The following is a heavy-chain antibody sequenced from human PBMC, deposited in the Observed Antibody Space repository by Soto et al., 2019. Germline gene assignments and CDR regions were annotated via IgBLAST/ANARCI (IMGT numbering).Heavy chain of an antibody. J-gene: IGHJ4*02. D-gene: IGHD6-19*01. CDR3: AKPSYISGWQITETPFDY. CDR2: ISYDESKK. CDR1: GFIFSSYG. Sequence: GGSLRLSCATSGFIFSSYGMHWVRQAPGKGLEWVAFISYDESKKYYSDSVKGRFTISRDISKNTLYLQMNSLRAEDTAVYYCAKPSYISGWQITETPFDYWGQGTLVTVSS. V-gene: IGHV3-30*18.